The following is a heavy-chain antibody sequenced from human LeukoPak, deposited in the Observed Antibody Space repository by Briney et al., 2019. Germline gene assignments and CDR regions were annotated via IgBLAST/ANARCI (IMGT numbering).Heavy chain of an antibody. D-gene: IGHD2-2*01. CDR1: GGSISSSSYY. CDR3: AREDSASDCFDP. Sequence: SETLSLTCTVSGGSISSSSYYWGWIRQPPGKGLEWIGSIYYSGSTYYNPSLNSRLSISVDKSKNQFSMTLNSVTAADTAVYYCAREDSASDCFDPWGQGILVIVSS. CDR2: IYYSGST. J-gene: IGHJ5*02. V-gene: IGHV4-39*07.